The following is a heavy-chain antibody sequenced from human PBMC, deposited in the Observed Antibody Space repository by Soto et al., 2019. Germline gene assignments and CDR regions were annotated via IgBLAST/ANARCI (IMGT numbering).Heavy chain of an antibody. CDR2: ISQSGTA. V-gene: IGHV4-4*02. Sequence: QVQLQESGPGLVKPSETLSLTCAVSGDSFSSGYWWSWVRQPPGKGLQWIGQISQSGTANYNPSLECRVTMSVDKAKNQFFLILTSVTTADTAVYYFAIHVVRFFEYWGQGILVTV. CDR3: AIHVVRFFEY. CDR1: GDSFSSGYW. D-gene: IGHD2-2*02. J-gene: IGHJ4*02.